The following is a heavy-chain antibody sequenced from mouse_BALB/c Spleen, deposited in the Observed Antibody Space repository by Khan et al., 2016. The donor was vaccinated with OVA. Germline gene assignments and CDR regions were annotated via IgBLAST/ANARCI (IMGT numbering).Heavy chain of an antibody. D-gene: IGHD2-13*01. Sequence: VQLKESGPELVKPGASMKMSCKASGYSFTGYTMNWVKQSHVKNLEWIGLINPYNGGTAYNQKFRGKATLTVDKSSNTAYMELLSLTSADSAVYYCVRSASYGDYVEAWFAYGGQGTLVTVSA. J-gene: IGHJ3*01. CDR1: GYSFTGYT. CDR3: VRSASYGDYVEAWFAY. CDR2: INPYNGGT. V-gene: IGHV1-37*01.